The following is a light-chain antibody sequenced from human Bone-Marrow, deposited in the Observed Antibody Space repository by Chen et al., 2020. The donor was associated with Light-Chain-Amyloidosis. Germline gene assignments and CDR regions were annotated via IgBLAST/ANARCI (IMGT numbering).Light chain of an antibody. J-gene: IGLJ1*01. V-gene: IGLV2-14*01. CDR3: SSYTITNTLV. CDR2: EVT. CDR1: SSDVGGDNH. Sequence: QSALTQPASVSGSPGQSIPISCTGTSSDVGGDNHVSWYQQHPDKAPKLMIYEVTNRPSWVPDRFSVSKSDNTASRTISGLQTEDEADYFCSSYTITNTLVFGSGTRVTVL.